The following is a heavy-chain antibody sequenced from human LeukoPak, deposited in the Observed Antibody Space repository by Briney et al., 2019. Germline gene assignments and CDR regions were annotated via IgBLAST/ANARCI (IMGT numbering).Heavy chain of an antibody. CDR2: IKQDGSQE. Sequence: GGSLRLSCAASRFTLSTYWMSWVRQAPGKGLEWVAHIKQDGSQEYYVDSVKGRFTISRDTSKNTLLLQMNSLRAEDTALYFCVRERFGAIVENWGQGALVIVSS. CDR1: RFTLSTYW. CDR3: VRERFGAIVEN. V-gene: IGHV3-7*03. J-gene: IGHJ4*02. D-gene: IGHD5-24*01.